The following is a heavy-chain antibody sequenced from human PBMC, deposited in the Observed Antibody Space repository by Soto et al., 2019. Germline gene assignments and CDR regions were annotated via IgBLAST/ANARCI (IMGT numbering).Heavy chain of an antibody. CDR1: GFTFGDYW. Sequence: GGSLRLSCAASGFTFGDYWMSWVRQAPGKGLEWVAHIKKDGSENYYVDSVTGRFTVSRDNTKNALYLQMNSLRAEDTAVYYCAKLGSGYYTGLYFDYWGQGTLVTVSS. CDR2: IKKDGSEN. J-gene: IGHJ4*02. V-gene: IGHV3-7*03. CDR3: AKLGSGYYTGLYFDY. D-gene: IGHD3-3*01.